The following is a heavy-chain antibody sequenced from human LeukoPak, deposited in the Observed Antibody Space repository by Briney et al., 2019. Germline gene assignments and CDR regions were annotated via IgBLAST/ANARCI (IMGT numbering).Heavy chain of an antibody. V-gene: IGHV1-2*02. D-gene: IGHD6-13*01. CDR2: INPNSGDT. CDR3: ARDSYSSTSS. Sequence: ASVKVSCKASGYTFTGFYIHWVRQAPGQGLEWMGWINPNSGDTNYAQKFQGRVTMTRDTSISTAYMELSRLRSDDTAVYYCARDSYSSTSSWGQGTLVTVSS. J-gene: IGHJ4*02. CDR1: GYTFTGFY.